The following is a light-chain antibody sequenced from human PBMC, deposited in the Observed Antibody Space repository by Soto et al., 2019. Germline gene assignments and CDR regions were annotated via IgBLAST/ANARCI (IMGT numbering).Light chain of an antibody. CDR3: QQYGSFPLT. CDR1: QSVSSSY. Sequence: EIVLTQSPGTLSLSPGERATLSCRASQSVSSSYLAWYQQKPGQAPRLLIYGASSRSTGIPDRFIGSGSETDVTLTISRLEPEDFAVYYCQQYGSFPLTFGGGTKVEIK. CDR2: GAS. J-gene: IGKJ4*01. V-gene: IGKV3-20*01.